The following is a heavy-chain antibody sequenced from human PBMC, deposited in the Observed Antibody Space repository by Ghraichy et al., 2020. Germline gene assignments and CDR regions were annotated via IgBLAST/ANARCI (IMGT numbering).Heavy chain of an antibody. D-gene: IGHD3-16*01. J-gene: IGHJ4*02. CDR1: GFTFRSYA. V-gene: IGHV3-23*01. Sequence: GSLRLSCAASGFTFRSYAMTWVRQTPRKGLEWASTISYSAGDTFYADSVKGRFTISRDNSMNRLYLQMNSLRAEDTAVYYCAKGHDGLMGPRDYWGQGTLVTVSS. CDR2: ISYSAGDT. CDR3: AKGHDGLMGPRDY.